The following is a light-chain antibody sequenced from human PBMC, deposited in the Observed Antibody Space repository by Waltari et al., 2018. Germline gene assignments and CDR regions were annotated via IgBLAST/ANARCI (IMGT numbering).Light chain of an antibody. J-gene: IGLJ2*01. V-gene: IGLV1-51*01. CDR1: SSNIGNYL. CDR2: DKY. Sequence: QSVLTQPPSVSAPPGQKVTISCSGSSSNIGNYLVSWYHQLPGATPKLLIYDKYQRPSGIPDRFSASKSGTSATLDITGLQIGDEADYYCATWDNSLTAVVFGGGTKLTVL. CDR3: ATWDNSLTAVV.